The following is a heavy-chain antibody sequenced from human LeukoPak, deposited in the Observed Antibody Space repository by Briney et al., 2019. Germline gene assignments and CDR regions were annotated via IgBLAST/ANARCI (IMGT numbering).Heavy chain of an antibody. CDR3: ARSTQYDYVWGSYRT. CDR1: GFTFSSYA. D-gene: IGHD3-16*02. Sequence: SGGSLRLSCAASGFTFSSYAMSWVRQAPGKGLEWVSATSGSGGSTYYADSVKGRFIISRDNSKNTLYLQMNSLRAEDTAVYYCARSTQYDYVWGSYRTWGQGTLVTVSS. V-gene: IGHV3-23*01. CDR2: TSGSGGST. J-gene: IGHJ5*02.